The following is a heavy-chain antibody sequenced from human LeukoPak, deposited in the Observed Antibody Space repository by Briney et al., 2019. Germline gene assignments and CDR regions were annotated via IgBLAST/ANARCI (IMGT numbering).Heavy chain of an antibody. V-gene: IGHV1-46*01. CDR3: ARDRAAGTWDAEYFQH. CDR2: INPSGGST. D-gene: IGHD6-13*01. CDR1: GYTFTSYY. J-gene: IGHJ1*01. Sequence: ASVKVSCKASGYTFTSYYMHWVRQAPGQGLEWMGIINPSGGSTSYAQKFQGRVTMTRDMSTSTVYMELSSLRSEDTAVYYCARDRAAGTWDAEYFQHWGQGTLVTVSS.